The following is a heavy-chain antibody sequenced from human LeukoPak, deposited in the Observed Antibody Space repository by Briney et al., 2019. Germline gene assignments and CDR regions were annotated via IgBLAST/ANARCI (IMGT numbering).Heavy chain of an antibody. CDR3: AKDGDYGDYPGVKLDY. D-gene: IGHD4-17*01. J-gene: IGHJ4*02. CDR1: GFTFSSYS. V-gene: IGHV3-48*01. CDR2: ISSSSSTI. Sequence: PGGSLRLSCAASGFTFSSYSMNWVRQAPGKGLEWVSYISSSSSTIYYADSVKGRFTISRDNAKNSLYLQMNSLRAEDTAVYYCAKDGDYGDYPGVKLDYWGQGTLVTVSS.